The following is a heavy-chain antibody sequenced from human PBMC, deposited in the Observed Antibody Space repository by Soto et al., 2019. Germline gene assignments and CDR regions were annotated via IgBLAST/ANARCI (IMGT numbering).Heavy chain of an antibody. D-gene: IGHD2-15*01. Sequence: SETLSLTCAVYGGSFSGYYWSWIRQPPGKGLEWIGEINHSGSTNYNPSLKSRVTISVDTSKNQFSLKLSSVTAADTAVYYCARRSVVVVAATMLGYYFDYWGQGTLVTVSS. V-gene: IGHV4-34*01. CDR3: ARRSVVVVAATMLGYYFDY. CDR1: GGSFSGYY. CDR2: INHSGST. J-gene: IGHJ4*02.